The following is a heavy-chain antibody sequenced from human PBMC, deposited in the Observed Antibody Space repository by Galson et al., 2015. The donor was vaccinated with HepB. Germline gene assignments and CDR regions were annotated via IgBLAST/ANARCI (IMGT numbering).Heavy chain of an antibody. Sequence: SVKVSCKASGGTFSSYAISWVRQAPGQGLEWMGGIIPIFGTANYAQKFQGRVTITADESTSTAYMELSSLRSEDTAVYYCASTDYYGSGSYYWFDPWGQGTLVTVSS. V-gene: IGHV1-69*13. CDR3: ASTDYYGSGSYYWFDP. J-gene: IGHJ5*02. CDR2: IIPIFGTA. D-gene: IGHD3-10*01. CDR1: GGTFSSYA.